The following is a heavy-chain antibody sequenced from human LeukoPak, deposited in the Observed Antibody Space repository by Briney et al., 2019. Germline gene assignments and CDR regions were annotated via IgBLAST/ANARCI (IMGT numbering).Heavy chain of an antibody. CDR2: IYYSGST. CDR1: GGSISSYY. CDR3: ARVGYCSGGSCYFISSGAFDI. V-gene: IGHV4-59*01. J-gene: IGHJ3*02. Sequence: SETLSLTCTVSGGSISSYYWSWIRQPPGKGLEWIGYIYYSGSTNYNPSLKSRVTISVDTSKNQFSLKLSSVTAADTAVYYSARVGYCSGGSCYFISSGAFDIWGQGTMVTVSS. D-gene: IGHD2-15*01.